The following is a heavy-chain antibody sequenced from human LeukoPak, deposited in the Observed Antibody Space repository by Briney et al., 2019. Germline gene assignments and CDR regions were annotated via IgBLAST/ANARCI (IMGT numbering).Heavy chain of an antibody. CDR2: INPNSGGT. CDR1: GYTFTGYY. J-gene: IGHJ6*03. V-gene: IGHV1-2*02. CDR3: AREGRYYYYYMDV. Sequence: GASVKASCKASGYTFTGYYMHWVRQAPGQGLECMGWINPNSGGTNYAQKFQGRVTMTRDTSISTAYMELRSLRSDDTAVYYCAREGRYYYYYMDVWGKGTTVTISS.